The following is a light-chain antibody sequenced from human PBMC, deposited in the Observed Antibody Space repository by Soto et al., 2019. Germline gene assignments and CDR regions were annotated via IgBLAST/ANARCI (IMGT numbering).Light chain of an antibody. CDR1: SSDIGDSNY. Sequence: QSALTQPASVSGSPGQSITISCTGTSSDIGDSNYVSWYQHHPGKAPKLIIYDVSNRPSGVSNPFSGSKSGNTASLTISGLQPEDEADYYCSSYTTSNTRQIVFGTGTKVTVL. CDR3: SSYTTSNTRQIV. V-gene: IGLV2-14*03. J-gene: IGLJ1*01. CDR2: DVS.